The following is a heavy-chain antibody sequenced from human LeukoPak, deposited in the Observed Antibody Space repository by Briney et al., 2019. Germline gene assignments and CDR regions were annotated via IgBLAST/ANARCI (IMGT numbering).Heavy chain of an antibody. CDR2: ISGSGGST. Sequence: GGSLRLSCAASGFTFSSYAMSWVRQAPGKGLEWVSAISGSGGSTYYADSVKGRFTISRDNSKNTLYLQMNSLRAEDTALYYCAKSHYYDSSGYYNWFDPWGQGTLVTVSS. CDR3: AKSHYYDSSGYYNWFDP. D-gene: IGHD3-22*01. CDR1: GFTFSSYA. J-gene: IGHJ5*02. V-gene: IGHV3-23*01.